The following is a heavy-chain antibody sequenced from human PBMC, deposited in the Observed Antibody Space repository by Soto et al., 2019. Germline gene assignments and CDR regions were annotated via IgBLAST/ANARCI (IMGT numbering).Heavy chain of an antibody. Sequence: PGGSLRLACAASGFTFRSSSMDWVRQAPGDGLEWVSSISSSSSYTDYADSVKARFTISRDNAKNSLYLQRNSLRAEDTAVYYCASGLYDSVRSPNPMGGYWGQGTLATVSS. CDR3: ASGLYDSVRSPNPMGGY. CDR1: GFTFRSSS. V-gene: IGHV3-21*01. CDR2: ISSSSSYT. D-gene: IGHD3-10*02. J-gene: IGHJ4*02.